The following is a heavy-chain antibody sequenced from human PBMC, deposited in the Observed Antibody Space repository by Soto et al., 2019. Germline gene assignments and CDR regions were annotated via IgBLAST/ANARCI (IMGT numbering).Heavy chain of an antibody. J-gene: IGHJ4*02. D-gene: IGHD5-18*01. Sequence: SETLSLTCTVSGGSISNYYWNWIRQSPGKGLEWIGYIYSSGSTHYNPSLQNRVTISIDTSKNQVSLKVNSVTAADTAVYYCARDHPHSYGVYYFDFWGQGTLVTVSS. V-gene: IGHV4-59*01. CDR3: ARDHPHSYGVYYFDF. CDR2: IYSSGST. CDR1: GGSISNYY.